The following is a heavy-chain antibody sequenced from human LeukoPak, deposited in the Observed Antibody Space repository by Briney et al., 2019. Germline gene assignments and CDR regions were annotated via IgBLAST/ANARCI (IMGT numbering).Heavy chain of an antibody. CDR3: ARGVSRGYSYGRYYMDV. CDR1: GGSISSYY. D-gene: IGHD5-18*01. CDR2: IYYSGST. Sequence: SETLSLTCTVSGGSISSYYWSWIRQPPGKGLEWIGYIYYSGSTSNNPSLKSRVTISVDKSKNQISLKLSSVTAADTAVYYCARGVSRGYSYGRYYMDVWGKGTTVTASS. V-gene: IGHV4-59*01. J-gene: IGHJ6*03.